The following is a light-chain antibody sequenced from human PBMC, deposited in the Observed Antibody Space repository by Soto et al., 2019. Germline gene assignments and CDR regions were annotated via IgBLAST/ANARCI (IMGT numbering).Light chain of an antibody. CDR1: SMDVGGYNY. CDR3: SSYTFSSTLV. Sequence: QSALTQPASVSGSPGQSITISCTGTSMDVGGYNYVSWYQQHPGKAPKLMIYEVSNRPSGVSIRFSGSKSGNTASLTISGLQAEDEADYYCSSYTFSSTLVFGGGTKVTVL. CDR2: EVS. J-gene: IGLJ3*02. V-gene: IGLV2-14*01.